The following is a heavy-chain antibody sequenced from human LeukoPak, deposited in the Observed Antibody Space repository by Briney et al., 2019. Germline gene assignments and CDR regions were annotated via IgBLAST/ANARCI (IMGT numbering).Heavy chain of an antibody. D-gene: IGHD6-13*01. CDR3: ARDMYGGSSNGY. V-gene: IGHV1-24*01. CDR1: GYTLTKLS. Sequence: ASVKVSCKASGYTLTKLSMHWVRQTPGKGLEWMGGFDPEKGEIIYAQKFRGRVTMTEDTSTDTAYMELSSLRSEDTAVYYCARDMYGGSSNGYWGQGTLVTVSS. CDR2: FDPEKGEI. J-gene: IGHJ4*02.